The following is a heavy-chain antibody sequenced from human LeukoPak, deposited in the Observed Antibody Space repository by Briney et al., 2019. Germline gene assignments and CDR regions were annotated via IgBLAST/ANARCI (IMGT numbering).Heavy chain of an antibody. CDR3: AREVVAATSWFDP. CDR2: IYHSGNT. Sequence: SETLSLTCTVSGASITSGDYYWTWIRQPPGKGLEWIGYIYHSGNTYYNPSLKSRVTISVDRSRNQFSLKLSSVTAADTAVYYCAREVVAATSWFDPWGQGTLVTVSS. J-gene: IGHJ5*02. CDR1: GASITSGDYY. V-gene: IGHV4-30-2*01. D-gene: IGHD2-15*01.